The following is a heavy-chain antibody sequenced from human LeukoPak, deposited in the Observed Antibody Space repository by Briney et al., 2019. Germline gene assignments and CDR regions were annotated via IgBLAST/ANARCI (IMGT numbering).Heavy chain of an antibody. D-gene: IGHD6-13*01. CDR1: GGSFSGYY. CDR2: INHSGST. Sequence: SETLSLTCAVYGGSFSGYYWSWIRQPPGKGLEWIGEINHSGSTNYNPSLKSRVTISVDTSKNQFSLKLSSVTAADTAVYYCARGSGAEAVPLYYFDYWGQGTLATVSS. CDR3: ARGSGAEAVPLYYFDY. J-gene: IGHJ4*02. V-gene: IGHV4-34*01.